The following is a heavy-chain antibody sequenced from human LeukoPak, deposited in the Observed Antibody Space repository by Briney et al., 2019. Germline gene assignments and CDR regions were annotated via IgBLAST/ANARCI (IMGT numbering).Heavy chain of an antibody. J-gene: IGHJ5*02. CDR2: IYNSGST. CDR3: ARDADAYGDEYWFDP. CDR1: GGSISSYY. Sequence: SETLSLTCTVYGGSISSYYWSWIRQPPGKGLEWIGYIYNSGSTNYNPSPKSRVTISVDTSKNQFSLKLSSVTAADTAVYYCARDADAYGDEYWFDPWGQGILVTVSS. V-gene: IGHV4-59*01. D-gene: IGHD4-17*01.